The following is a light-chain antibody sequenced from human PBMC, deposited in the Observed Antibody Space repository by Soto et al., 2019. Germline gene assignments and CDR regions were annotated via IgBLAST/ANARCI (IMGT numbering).Light chain of an antibody. CDR3: SSYTINTLVV. V-gene: IGLV2-14*03. Sequence: QSALTQPASVSGSPGQSITISCTGTSSDVGGYNYVSWYQQHPGKAPKLMIYDVNNRPSVLSNRFSGSKSGNTASLTISGLQGEDEADYYCSSYTINTLVVFGGGTKLTVL. CDR2: DVN. CDR1: SSDVGGYNY. J-gene: IGLJ2*01.